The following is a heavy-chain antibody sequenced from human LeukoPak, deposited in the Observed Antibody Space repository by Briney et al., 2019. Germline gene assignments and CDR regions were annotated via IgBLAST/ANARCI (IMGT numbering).Heavy chain of an antibody. J-gene: IGHJ6*02. Sequence: GGSLRLSCAASGFTFSNCAMSWVRQAPGKGLEWVVNIKQDGSEKYYVDSVKGRFTISRGNAKNSLFLQMNSLRAEDTAVYYCAAEIYYYYGMDVWGQGTTVTVSS. V-gene: IGHV3-7*03. CDR1: GFTFSNCA. CDR3: AAEIYYYYGMDV. CDR2: IKQDGSEK.